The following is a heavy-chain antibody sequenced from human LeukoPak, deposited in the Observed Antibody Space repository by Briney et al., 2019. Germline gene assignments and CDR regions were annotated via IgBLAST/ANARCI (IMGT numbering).Heavy chain of an antibody. D-gene: IGHD3-22*01. CDR2: IYSGGST. Sequence: GGSLRLSCAASGFTVSSNYMSWVRQAPGKGLEWGSVIYSGGSTYYADSVKGRFTISRDNSKNTLYLQMNSPRAEDTAVYYCARRISYYYDSSGYYKAHDAFDIWGQGTMVTVSS. CDR3: ARRISYYYDSSGYYKAHDAFDI. CDR1: GFTVSSNY. V-gene: IGHV3-53*01. J-gene: IGHJ3*02.